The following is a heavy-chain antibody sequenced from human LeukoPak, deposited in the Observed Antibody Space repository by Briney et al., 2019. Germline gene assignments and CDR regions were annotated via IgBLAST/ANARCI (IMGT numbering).Heavy chain of an antibody. D-gene: IGHD4-23*01. J-gene: IGHJ4*02. V-gene: IGHV5-51*01. Sequence: GESLKISCKGSGYSFTTYWIAWVRQMPGKGLEWMGIIYPGDSDTRNSPSFQGQVTISADKSISTAYLQWSSLRASDTAMYYCARHGGYGGNPKAHFDYWGQGTLVTVSS. CDR1: GYSFTTYW. CDR3: ARHGGYGGNPKAHFDY. CDR2: IYPGDSDT.